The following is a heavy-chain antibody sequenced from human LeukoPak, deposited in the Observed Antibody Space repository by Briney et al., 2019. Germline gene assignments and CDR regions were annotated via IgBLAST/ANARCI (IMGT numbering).Heavy chain of an antibody. CDR2: IYHSGST. Sequence: SETLSLTCAVSGGSISSSNWWSWVRQPPGKGLEWIGEIYHSGSTNYNPSLRSRVTISVDMSKNQFSLKLISVTAADTAVYYCARYNYGRLDYWGQGTLVTVSS. J-gene: IGHJ4*02. CDR1: GGSISSSNW. V-gene: IGHV4-4*02. CDR3: ARYNYGRLDY. D-gene: IGHD5-18*01.